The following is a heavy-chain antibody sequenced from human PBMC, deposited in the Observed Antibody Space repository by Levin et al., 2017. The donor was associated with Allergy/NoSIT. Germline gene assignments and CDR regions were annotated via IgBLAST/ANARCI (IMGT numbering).Heavy chain of an antibody. Sequence: GSLRLSCAVSGGSISSNNWWSWVRQPPGKGLEWIAEVYPSGSTNYNPSLKSRVTISVDKSKNQFSLKLSSVTAADTAVYYCARDAPYGSGRNFDYWGQGTLVTVSS. J-gene: IGHJ4*02. CDR3: ARDAPYGSGRNFDY. CDR2: VYPSGST. D-gene: IGHD3-10*01. V-gene: IGHV4-4*02. CDR1: GGSISSNNW.